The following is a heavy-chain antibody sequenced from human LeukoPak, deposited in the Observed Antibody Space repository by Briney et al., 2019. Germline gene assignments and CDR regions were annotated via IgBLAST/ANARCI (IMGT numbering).Heavy chain of an antibody. CDR1: GYTFTGSY. CDR2: INPNSGGT. V-gene: IGHV1-2*02. D-gene: IGHD2-2*01. Sequence: ASVKVSCKASGYTFTGSYMHWVRQAPGQGLEWMGWINPNSGGTNYAQKFQGRVTMTRDTSISTAYMELSRLRSDDTAVYYCAREMGYCSSTSCQRSGAFDIWGQGTMVTVSS. J-gene: IGHJ3*02. CDR3: AREMGYCSSTSCQRSGAFDI.